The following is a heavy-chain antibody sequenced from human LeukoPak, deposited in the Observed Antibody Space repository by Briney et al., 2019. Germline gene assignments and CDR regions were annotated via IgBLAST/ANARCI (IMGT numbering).Heavy chain of an antibody. Sequence: SETLSLTCTVSGGSISSYYWSWIRQPPGKGLEWIGYIYYSGSTNYNPSLKSRVTISVDTSKNQFSLKLSSVTAADTAVYYCARHYTQGRVGATSPLGHWGQGTLVTVSS. CDR2: IYYSGST. V-gene: IGHV4-59*08. D-gene: IGHD1-26*01. CDR1: GGSISSYY. J-gene: IGHJ4*02. CDR3: ARHYTQGRVGATSPLGH.